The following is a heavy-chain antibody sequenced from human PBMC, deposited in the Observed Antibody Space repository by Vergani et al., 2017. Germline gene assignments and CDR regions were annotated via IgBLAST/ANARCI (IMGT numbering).Heavy chain of an antibody. D-gene: IGHD5-24*01. Sequence: QVQLVQSGAEVKKPGASVKVSCKASGYTFTNYDINWVRQATGKGLEWMGWMNPNSGNTGYAQKFQGRVTITRNTSISTAYMELSSLRSEDTAVYYCARGPRRSRDGYNYLDYWGQGTLVTVCS. J-gene: IGHJ4*02. CDR2: MNPNSGNT. CDR3: ARGPRRSRDGYNYLDY. CDR1: GYTFTNYD. V-gene: IGHV1-8*03.